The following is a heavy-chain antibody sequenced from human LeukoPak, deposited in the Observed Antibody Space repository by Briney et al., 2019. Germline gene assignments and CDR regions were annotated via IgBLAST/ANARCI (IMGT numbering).Heavy chain of an antibody. CDR3: ASSTSGYYNY. V-gene: IGHV4-39*01. CDR2: IYYTGST. CDR1: GGSISSSSYY. D-gene: IGHD3-22*01. Sequence: SETLSLTRTVSGGSISSSSYYWGWIRQPPGKGLEWIGSIYYTGSTYYNPSLKSRVTISVDTSKNQFSLKLSSVTAADTAVYYCASSTSGYYNYWGQGTLVTVSS. J-gene: IGHJ4*02.